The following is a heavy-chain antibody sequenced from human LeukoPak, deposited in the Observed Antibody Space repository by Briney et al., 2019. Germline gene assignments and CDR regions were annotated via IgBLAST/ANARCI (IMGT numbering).Heavy chain of an antibody. CDR1: GFTFSRYD. J-gene: IGHJ4*02. V-gene: IGHV3-23*01. CDR3: AKGAMYQLLRNYFDY. CDR2: ISGSGGST. Sequence: AGGSLRLSCAASGFTFSRYDLSWVRQAPGKGLEWVSAISGSGGSTYYADSVKGRFTISRDNSKNTLYLQMNSLRAEDTAVYYCAKGAMYQLLRNYFDYWGQGTLVTVSS. D-gene: IGHD2-2*01.